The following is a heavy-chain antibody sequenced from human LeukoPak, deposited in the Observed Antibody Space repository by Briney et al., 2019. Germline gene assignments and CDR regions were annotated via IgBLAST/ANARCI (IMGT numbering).Heavy chain of an antibody. V-gene: IGHV3-13*01. Sequence: GGSLRLSYAASGFTFSSYDMHWVRQATGKGLEWVSAIGTAGDTYYPGSVKGRFTISRENAKNFLYLQMNSLRAGDTAVYYCARAAGYGDYLYFDYWGQGTLVTVSS. CDR1: GFTFSSYD. CDR3: ARAAGYGDYLYFDY. J-gene: IGHJ4*02. D-gene: IGHD4-17*01. CDR2: IGTAGDT.